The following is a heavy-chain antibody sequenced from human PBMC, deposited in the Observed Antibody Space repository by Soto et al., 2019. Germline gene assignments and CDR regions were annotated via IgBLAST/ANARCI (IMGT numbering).Heavy chain of an antibody. CDR3: AREKPLSCGSGCYFYPVDY. CDR1: GGSINSDDYY. J-gene: IGHJ4*02. V-gene: IGHV4-31*01. Sequence: QVQLQESGPGLVKPSQTLSLTCTVSGGSINSDDYYWSWIRQHPGQGLEWIGYIHYSGSTYYNPSLSSLVITSLGTSKIPISLEVTSVAAPETSAYHCAREKPLSCGSGCYFYPVDYWGQGARVSVSS. D-gene: IGHD2-21*02. CDR2: IHYSGST.